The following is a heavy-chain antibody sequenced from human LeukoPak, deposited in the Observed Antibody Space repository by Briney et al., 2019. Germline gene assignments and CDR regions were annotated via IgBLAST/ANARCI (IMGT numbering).Heavy chain of an antibody. CDR1: GLTFSRYA. CDR2: ISASGGST. D-gene: IGHD3-22*01. V-gene: IGHV3-23*01. Sequence: GVSLTLSCAASGLTFSRYAMSWVRQAPEKGLEGVSAISASGGSTYYADSVKGRFTISRDNSKNTLYLQMNSLRVEDTAVYYCAKEVYYFDTSGLYSFAFDIWGQGTMVTVPS. J-gene: IGHJ3*02. CDR3: AKEVYYFDTSGLYSFAFDI.